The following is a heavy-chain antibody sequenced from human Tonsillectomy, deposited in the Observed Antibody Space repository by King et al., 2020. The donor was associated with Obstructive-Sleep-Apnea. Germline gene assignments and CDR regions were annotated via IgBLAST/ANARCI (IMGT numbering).Heavy chain of an antibody. CDR2: IYHSGST. CDR3: ARGGRYYYDSSGYYVGTRARRSSYYFDY. CDR1: GGSISSGGYS. D-gene: IGHD3-22*01. V-gene: IGHV4-30-2*01. J-gene: IGHJ4*02. Sequence: QLQESGSGLVKPSQTLSLTCAVSGGSISSGGYSWSWIRQPPGKGLEWIGYIYHSGSTYYNPSLKSRVTISVDRSKNQFSLKLSSVTAADTAVYYCARGGRYYYDSSGYYVGTRARRSSYYFDYWGQGTLVTVSS.